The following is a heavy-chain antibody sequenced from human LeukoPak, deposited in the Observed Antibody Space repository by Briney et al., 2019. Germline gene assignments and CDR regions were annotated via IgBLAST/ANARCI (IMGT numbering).Heavy chain of an antibody. Sequence: GASVKVSCKASGGSFSSYAISWVRQAPGRGLEWMGRIIPIFGIANYAQKFQGRVTITADKSTSTAYMELSSVRSEDTAVYYCARAYSSGTGFDYWGQGTLVTVSS. CDR2: IIPIFGIA. CDR3: ARAYSSGTGFDY. D-gene: IGHD6-19*01. V-gene: IGHV1-69*04. CDR1: GGSFSSYA. J-gene: IGHJ4*02.